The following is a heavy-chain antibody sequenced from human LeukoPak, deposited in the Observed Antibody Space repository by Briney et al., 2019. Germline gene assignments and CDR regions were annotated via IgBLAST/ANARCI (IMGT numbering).Heavy chain of an antibody. CDR1: GFTFSNAW. CDR3: TTDSSSWSVPFDY. CDR2: IKSKTDGGTT. D-gene: IGHD6-13*01. Sequence: GGSLRLSCAASGFTFSNAWMNWVRQAPGKGLEWVGRIKSKTDGGTTDYAAPVKGRFTISRDDSKNTLYLQMNSLKTEDTAVYYCTTDSSSWSVPFDYWGQGTLVTVSS. J-gene: IGHJ4*02. V-gene: IGHV3-15*01.